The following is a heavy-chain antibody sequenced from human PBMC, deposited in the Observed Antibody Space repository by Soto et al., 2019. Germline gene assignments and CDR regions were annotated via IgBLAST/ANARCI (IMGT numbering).Heavy chain of an antibody. D-gene: IGHD2-2*03. CDR3: ARVGIVVVPGATSPFFDY. Sequence: ASVKVACKASGYTFTSYCISWVRQAPGQGLEWMGWISAYNGNTNYAQKLQGRVTMTTDTSTSTAYMELRSLRSDDTAVYYCARVGIVVVPGATSPFFDYWGQGTLVTVSS. J-gene: IGHJ4*02. V-gene: IGHV1-18*01. CDR1: GYTFTSYC. CDR2: ISAYNGNT.